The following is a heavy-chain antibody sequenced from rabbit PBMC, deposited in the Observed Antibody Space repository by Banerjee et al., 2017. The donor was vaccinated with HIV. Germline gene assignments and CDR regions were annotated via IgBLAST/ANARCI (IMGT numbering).Heavy chain of an antibody. J-gene: IGHJ3*01. CDR1: GFSFSSIYW. D-gene: IGHD6-1*01. CDR2: INGGSSGNT. Sequence: EESGGGLAKPEGSLTLTCTASGFSFSSIYWICWVRQAPGKGLEWVACINGGSSGNTYYASWAKGRFTISKTSSTTVTLQVTSLTAADTATYFCARGYYGYGSTTRLDLWGPGTLVTVS. CDR3: ARGYYGYGSTTRLDL. V-gene: IGHV1S45*01.